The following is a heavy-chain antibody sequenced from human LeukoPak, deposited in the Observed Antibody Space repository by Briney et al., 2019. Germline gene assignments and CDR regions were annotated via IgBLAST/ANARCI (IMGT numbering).Heavy chain of an antibody. D-gene: IGHD6-19*01. Sequence: PGRSLRLSCAASGFKFDDYAIHWVRQAPGKGLEWLSIISWNGGFMDYADSVKGRFTIYRDNVKNSLYLQMNSLRPEDTALYYCAKVRGTYSSGFYFDSWGQGTLVTVSS. V-gene: IGHV3-9*01. CDR2: ISWNGGFM. J-gene: IGHJ4*02. CDR3: AKVRGTYSSGFYFDS. CDR1: GFKFDDYA.